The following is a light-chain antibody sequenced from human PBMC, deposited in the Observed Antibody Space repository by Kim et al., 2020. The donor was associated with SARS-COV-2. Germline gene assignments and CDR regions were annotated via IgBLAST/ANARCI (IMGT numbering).Light chain of an antibody. CDR2: GAS. CDR1: QTIRTF. V-gene: IGKV1-39*01. CDR3: QQSYSNPQT. J-gene: IGKJ1*01. Sequence: DIQMTQSPSSLSASVGDRVTITCRASQTIRTFLTWYRQKPGKAPQLLIYGASRLQNGVPSRFSGSGSGTDFTLTIGSLEPEDFATYYCQQSYSNPQTFGQGTKVNIK.